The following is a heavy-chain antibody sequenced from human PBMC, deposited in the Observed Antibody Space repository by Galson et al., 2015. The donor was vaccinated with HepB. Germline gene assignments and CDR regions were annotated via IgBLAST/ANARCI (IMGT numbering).Heavy chain of an antibody. Sequence: ETLSLTCSVSGGSISSDYWSWVRQPPGKGLEWIGSVYYSGNTNYNPSLKSRVTISVDTSKKQFSLRLTSVTAADTAVYYCARQTTLWFGELSVPAYFDLWGRGTLVTV. CDR3: ARQTTLWFGELSVPAYFDL. CDR1: GGSISSDY. V-gene: IGHV4-59*08. CDR2: VYYSGNT. J-gene: IGHJ2*01. D-gene: IGHD3-10*01.